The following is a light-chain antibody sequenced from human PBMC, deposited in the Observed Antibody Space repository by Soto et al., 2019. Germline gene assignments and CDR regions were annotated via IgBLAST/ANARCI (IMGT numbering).Light chain of an antibody. CDR1: SGDIGDYNY. CDR2: DVS. CDR3: CSYTRSGTLI. V-gene: IGLV2-14*01. Sequence: QSALTQPASVSGSPGQSITISCVGTSGDIGDYNYVSWYQQHPGKVHKGIIYDVSNRPSGVSYRFSGTKSGNTASLTVSGLQAEDEADYYCCSYTRSGTLIFGTGTKVTVL. J-gene: IGLJ1*01.